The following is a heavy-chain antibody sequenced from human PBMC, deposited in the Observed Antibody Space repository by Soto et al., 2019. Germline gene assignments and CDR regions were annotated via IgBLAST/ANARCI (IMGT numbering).Heavy chain of an antibody. J-gene: IGHJ6*02. CDR2: ISGSGGST. CDR3: SKAPHAKDIAVAGPYYYYGMDV. CDR1: GFTFSSYA. V-gene: IGHV3-23*01. Sequence: PGGSLRLSCAASGFTFSSYAMSWVRQAPGKGLEWVSAISGSGGSTYYAESVKGRFTISRDNSKNTLYLQMNSLRAEDTAVYYCSKAPHAKDIAVAGPYYYYGMDVWGQGTTVTVSS. D-gene: IGHD6-19*01.